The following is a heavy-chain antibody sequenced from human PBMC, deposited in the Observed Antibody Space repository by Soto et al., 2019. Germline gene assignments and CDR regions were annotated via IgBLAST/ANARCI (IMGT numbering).Heavy chain of an antibody. Sequence: GGSLRLSCTASGFTFGDYAMSWFRQAPGKGLEWVGFIRSKAYGGTTEYAASVKGRFTISRDDSKSIAYLQMNSLKTEDTAVYYCTRDIYSYGSNFDYWGQGTLVTVSS. CDR2: IRSKAYGGTT. J-gene: IGHJ4*02. CDR1: GFTFGDYA. V-gene: IGHV3-49*03. D-gene: IGHD5-18*01. CDR3: TRDIYSYGSNFDY.